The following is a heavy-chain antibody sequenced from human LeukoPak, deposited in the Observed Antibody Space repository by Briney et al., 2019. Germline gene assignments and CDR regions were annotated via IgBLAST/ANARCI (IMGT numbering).Heavy chain of an antibody. CDR2: IKQDGSEK. Sequence: GGSLRLSCAAPGFSLSDYWMNWVRQTPGKGPEWLANIKQDGSEKNYVESVNGRFIISRDNAKNSGYLQMNSLRAEDTAVYYCVGGTGWLPLTWGQGTLVTVSS. CDR3: VGGTGWLPLT. V-gene: IGHV3-7*01. J-gene: IGHJ5*01. D-gene: IGHD6-19*01. CDR1: GFSLSDYW.